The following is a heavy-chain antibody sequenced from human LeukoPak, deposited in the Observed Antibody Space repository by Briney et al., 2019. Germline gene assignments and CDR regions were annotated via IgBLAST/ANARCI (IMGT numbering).Heavy chain of an antibody. D-gene: IGHD3-3*01. J-gene: IGHJ4*02. CDR1: GGSFSGYY. CDR2: INHSGST. Sequence: SETLSLTCAVYGGSFSGYYWSWIRQPPGKGLEWIGEINHSGSTNYNPSLKSRVTISVDTSKNQFSLKLSSVTAADTAVYYCARIPIRFLEYFDYWGQGTLVTISS. CDR3: ARIPIRFLEYFDY. V-gene: IGHV4-34*01.